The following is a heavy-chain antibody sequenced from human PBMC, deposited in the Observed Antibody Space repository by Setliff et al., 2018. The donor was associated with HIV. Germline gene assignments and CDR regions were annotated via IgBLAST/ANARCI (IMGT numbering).Heavy chain of an antibody. V-gene: IGHV3-21*01. CDR2: ISSSSGYI. Sequence: GGSLRLSCAASGFTFSRYSMNWVRQAPGKGLEWVSSISSSSGYIYYVDSVMGRFTISRDNAKNSLYLEMNSLRPEDTAVYYCARNRGAFDMWGQGTTVTVS. CDR3: ARNRGAFDM. J-gene: IGHJ3*02. CDR1: GFTFSRYS.